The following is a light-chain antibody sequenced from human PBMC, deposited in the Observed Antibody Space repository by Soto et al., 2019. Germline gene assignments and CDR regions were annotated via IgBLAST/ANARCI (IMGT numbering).Light chain of an antibody. CDR2: DVS. CDR1: SSDVGGYNF. Sequence: QSVLTQPASVSGSPGQSITISCTGTSSDVGGYNFVSWYQPHPGKAPKFMIYDVSNRPSGVSNRFSGSKSGNTASLTISGLRAEYEADYYCSAYTSRSTLVFGGGTKLTVL. V-gene: IGLV2-14*01. CDR3: SAYTSRSTLV. J-gene: IGLJ3*02.